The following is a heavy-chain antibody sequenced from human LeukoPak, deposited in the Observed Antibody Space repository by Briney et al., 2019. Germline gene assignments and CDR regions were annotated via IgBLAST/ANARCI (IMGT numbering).Heavy chain of an antibody. CDR3: ARGGYGDYGMDV. Sequence: GGSLRLSCAASGFTFSGFAMNWVRQAPGKGLEWVSSITSSSTYIYYADSVRGRFTISRDDAKNSLYLQMNSLRAEDTAVYYCARGGYGDYGMDVWGKGTTVTVSS. V-gene: IGHV3-21*01. J-gene: IGHJ6*04. D-gene: IGHD4-17*01. CDR1: GFTFSGFA. CDR2: ITSSSTYI.